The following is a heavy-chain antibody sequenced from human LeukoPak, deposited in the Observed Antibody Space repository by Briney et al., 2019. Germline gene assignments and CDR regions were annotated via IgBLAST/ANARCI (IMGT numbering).Heavy chain of an antibody. CDR1: GLTFTSSA. D-gene: IGHD2-2*02. CDR3: ARDPHCSSTSCYTRGDDWFDP. J-gene: IGHJ5*02. CDR2: IVVGSGNT. Sequence: GTSVKVSCKASGLTFTSSAMQWVRQARGQRLEWIGWIVVGSGNTNYAQKFQERVTITRDMSTSTAYMELSSLRSEDTAVYYCARDPHCSSTSCYTRGDDWFDPWGQGTLVTVYS. V-gene: IGHV1-58*02.